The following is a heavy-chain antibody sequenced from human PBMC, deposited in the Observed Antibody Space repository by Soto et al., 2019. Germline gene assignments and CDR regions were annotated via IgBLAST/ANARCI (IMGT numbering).Heavy chain of an antibody. CDR2: IYYTGST. J-gene: IGHJ3*02. CDR3: ARVKADSGSRDILPI. CDR1: GGSISSGGCY. D-gene: IGHD1-26*01. Sequence: QVQLQESGPEVVKPSETLSLTCTVSGGSISSGGCYWSWIRQPPGKGLEWIGYIYYTGSTYYNPSLESRIAISVDTSQHPFSPKLHSVTAADTAVYYCARVKADSGSRDILPIWGQGTMVVVSS. V-gene: IGHV4-30-4*01.